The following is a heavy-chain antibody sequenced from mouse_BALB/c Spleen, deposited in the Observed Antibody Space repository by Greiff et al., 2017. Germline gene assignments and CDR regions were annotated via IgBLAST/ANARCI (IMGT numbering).Heavy chain of an antibody. CDR3: ARLQVAWFAY. Sequence: DVQVVESGGDLVKPGGSLKLSCAASGFTFSSYGMSWVRQTPDKRLEWVATISSGGSYTYYPDSVKGRFTISRDNTKNTLYLQMSSLKSEDTAMYYCARLQVAWFAYWGQGTLVTVSA. J-gene: IGHJ3*01. CDR2: ISSGGSYT. V-gene: IGHV5-6*01. CDR1: GFTFSSYG.